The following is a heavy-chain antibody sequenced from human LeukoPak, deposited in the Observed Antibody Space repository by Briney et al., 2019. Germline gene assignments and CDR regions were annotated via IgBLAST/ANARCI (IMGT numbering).Heavy chain of an antibody. Sequence: SETLSLTCAVYGGSFCGYYWSWIRQPPGKGLEWIGEINHSGSTNYNPSLKSRVTISVDTSKNQFSLKLSSVTAADTAVYYCARATRDYDFWSGYSGAFDIWGQGTMVTVSS. D-gene: IGHD3-3*01. CDR3: ARATRDYDFWSGYSGAFDI. CDR2: INHSGST. J-gene: IGHJ3*02. V-gene: IGHV4-34*01. CDR1: GGSFCGYY.